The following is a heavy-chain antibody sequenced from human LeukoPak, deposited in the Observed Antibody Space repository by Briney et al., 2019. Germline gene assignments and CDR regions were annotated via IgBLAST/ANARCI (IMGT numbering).Heavy chain of an antibody. CDR3: AKDDDWGRYKH. V-gene: IGHV3-23*01. J-gene: IGHJ1*01. D-gene: IGHD3-16*01. Sequence: GGSLRLSCAASGFTFSTHGMNWVRQAPGKGLEWVSGISPSGDITYYTDSVRGRFTISRDNFKNTLSLQVNSLRAEDTAMYYCAKDDDWGRYKHWGQGTLVSVSS. CDR1: GFTFSTHG. CDR2: ISPSGDIT.